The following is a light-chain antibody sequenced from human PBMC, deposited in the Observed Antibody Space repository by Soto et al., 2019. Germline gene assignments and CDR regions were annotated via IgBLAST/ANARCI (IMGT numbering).Light chain of an antibody. CDR1: QSVLYSSNNKNY. CDR3: QQYYNTPRT. Sequence: DIVMTQSPDSLAVSLGERATINCKSSQSVLYSSNNKNYLAWYQQKPGQPPKLLIYWASTRESGVPDRFSGSGSGTDFTLTINSLQAGDVAVYYCQQYYNTPRTFGPGTKVDIK. CDR2: WAS. V-gene: IGKV4-1*01. J-gene: IGKJ3*01.